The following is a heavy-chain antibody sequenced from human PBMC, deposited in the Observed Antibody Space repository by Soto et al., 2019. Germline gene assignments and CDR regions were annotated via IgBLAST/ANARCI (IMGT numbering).Heavy chain of an antibody. J-gene: IGHJ4*02. CDR3: ARNRGPAACGYFYV. CDR1: GGSMSDCF. Sequence: PLETLFLTWHVSGGSMSDCFWTWIRQPAGKRMEWVGRKSISGNTDSNPSLMGRASMSVDTYKNQFSLSLIAVTAAYTALYYCARNRGPAACGYFYVWGQGILVAV. V-gene: IGHV4-4*07. CDR2: KSISGNT. D-gene: IGHD3-16*01.